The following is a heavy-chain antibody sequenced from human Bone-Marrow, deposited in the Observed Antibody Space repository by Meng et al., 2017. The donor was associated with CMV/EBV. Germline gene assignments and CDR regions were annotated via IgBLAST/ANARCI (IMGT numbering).Heavy chain of an antibody. CDR2: IYSGGST. CDR1: GFTVSSNY. V-gene: IGHV3-53*05. Sequence: GGSLRLSCAVSGFTVSSNYMSWVRQAPGKGLEWVSVIYSGGSTYYADSVKGRFTISRDNSKNPLYLQMNSLRAEDTAVYYCARERSSTGMDWGQGTLVTVSS. CDR3: ARERSSTGMD. D-gene: IGHD6-13*01. J-gene: IGHJ4*02.